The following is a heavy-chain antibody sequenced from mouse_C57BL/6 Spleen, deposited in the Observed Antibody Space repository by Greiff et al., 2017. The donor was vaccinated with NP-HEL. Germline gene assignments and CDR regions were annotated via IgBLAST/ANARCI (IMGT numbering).Heavy chain of an antibody. J-gene: IGHJ4*01. D-gene: IGHD1-1*01. Sequence: EVQGVESGAELVKPGASVKLSCTASGFNIKDYYMHWVKQRTEQGLAWIGRIDPEDGETKYAPKFQGKDTITADTSSNTAYLQLSSLTSEDTAVYYCARYYGSSYAAMDYWGQGTSVTVSS. V-gene: IGHV14-2*01. CDR3: ARYYGSSYAAMDY. CDR1: GFNIKDYY. CDR2: IDPEDGET.